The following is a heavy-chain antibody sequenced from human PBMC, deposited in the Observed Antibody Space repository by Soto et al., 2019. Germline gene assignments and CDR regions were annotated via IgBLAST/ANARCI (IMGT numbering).Heavy chain of an antibody. CDR3: ARGDYHDSSGYPPRNNWFDP. CDR2: IKYSGTT. V-gene: IGHV4-39*07. J-gene: IGHJ5*02. CDR1: GGSISSRRCH. Sequence: PSETLSLTCTVSGGSISSRRCHWGWIRQPPGKGLEWIASIKYSGTTFYNPSLKSRVTISVDTSKNQFSLKLSSVTAADTAVYYCARGDYHDSSGYPPRNNWFDPWGQGTLVTVSS. D-gene: IGHD3-22*01.